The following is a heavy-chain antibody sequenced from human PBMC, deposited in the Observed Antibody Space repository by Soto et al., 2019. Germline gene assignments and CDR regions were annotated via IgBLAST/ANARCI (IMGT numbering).Heavy chain of an antibody. Sequence: QVQLVESGGGVVQPGRSLRLSCEGSGFTFSSYGMHWVRQAPGKGLEWVAGICYDGSNKYYGDSVMGRFTISRDNSKNTVYLQMNSLRAEDTAVYYCARGLVGFFHIDYWGQGTLVTVSS. J-gene: IGHJ4*02. CDR1: GFTFSSYG. V-gene: IGHV3-33*01. D-gene: IGHD2-8*02. CDR3: ARGLVGFFHIDY. CDR2: ICYDGSNK.